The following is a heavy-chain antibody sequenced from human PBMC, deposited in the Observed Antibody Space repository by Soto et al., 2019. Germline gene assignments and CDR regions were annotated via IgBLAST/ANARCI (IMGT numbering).Heavy chain of an antibody. D-gene: IGHD3-3*02. CDR3: ARVRSHSSYDVSIGICIWLFDR. Sequence: SETLSLTCTVSGGSVNTCHWSWVRLPAGTGQEWIGRIFLNGNTDYSPSLTRRVTLSVATSEHQISLNLTSVTAADMAAYYCARVRSHSSYDVSIGICIWLFDRCAQGLL. CDR1: GGSVNTCH. CDR2: IFLNGNT. J-gene: IGHJ5*02. V-gene: IGHV4-4*07.